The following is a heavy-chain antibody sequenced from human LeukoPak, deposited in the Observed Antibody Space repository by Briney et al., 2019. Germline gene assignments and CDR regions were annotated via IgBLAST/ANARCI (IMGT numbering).Heavy chain of an antibody. CDR1: GFTVSSNY. Sequence: GGSLRLSCAASGFTVSSNYMSWVRRAPGKGLEWVSVTHSGGSTYYADSVKGRFTISRHDSKNTLYLQMNSLRAEDTAVYYCARDLEGPGMLGYWGQGTLVTVSS. CDR3: ARDLEGPGMLGY. D-gene: IGHD3-10*02. CDR2: THSGGST. V-gene: IGHV3-53*04. J-gene: IGHJ4*02.